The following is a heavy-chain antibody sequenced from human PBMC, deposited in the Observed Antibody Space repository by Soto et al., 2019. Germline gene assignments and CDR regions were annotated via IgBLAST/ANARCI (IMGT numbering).Heavy chain of an antibody. CDR3: ASGRIAVTGPGYYFEF. J-gene: IGHJ4*02. CDR2: ISWSSGSI. CDR1: GFTFDDYA. V-gene: IGHV3-9*01. D-gene: IGHD6-19*01. Sequence: EVQLVESGGGLVQPGRSLRLSCAASGFTFDDYAMHWVRQAPGKGLDWVAGISWSSGSIDYADSVKGRFTISRDNAKKSLYLQMNSLRTEDKALYYCASGRIAVTGPGYYFEFWGQGTLVTVSS.